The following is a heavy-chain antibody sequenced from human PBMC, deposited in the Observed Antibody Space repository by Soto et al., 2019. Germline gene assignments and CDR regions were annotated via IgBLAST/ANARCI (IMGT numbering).Heavy chain of an antibody. V-gene: IGHV3-33*01. J-gene: IGHJ6*02. Sequence: QVQLVESGGGVVQPGRSLRLSCAASGFTFSSYGMHWVRQAPGKGLEWVAVIWYDGSNKYYADSVKGRFTISRDNSKNTLYLQMNSLRAEDTAVYYCAREIEGTAAGACGMDVWGQGTTVTVSS. CDR2: IWYDGSNK. D-gene: IGHD6-13*01. CDR1: GFTFSSYG. CDR3: AREIEGTAAGACGMDV.